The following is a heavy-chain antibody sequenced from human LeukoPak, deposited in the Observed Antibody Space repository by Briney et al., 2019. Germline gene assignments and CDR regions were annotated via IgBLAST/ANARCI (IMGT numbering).Heavy chain of an antibody. CDR3: ARCTDYGEGAYFDY. CDR1: GGTFSSYA. J-gene: IGHJ4*02. CDR2: IIPILGIA. V-gene: IGHV1-69*04. Sequence: ASVKVSCKASGGTFSSYAISWVRQAPGQGLEWMGRIIPILGIANYAQKFQGRVTITADKSTSTAYMELSSLRSEDTAGYYWARCTDYGEGAYFDYWGQGALVTVSS. D-gene: IGHD3-16*01.